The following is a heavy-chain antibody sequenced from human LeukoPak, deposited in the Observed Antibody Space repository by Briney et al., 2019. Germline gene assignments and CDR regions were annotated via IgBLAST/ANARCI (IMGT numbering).Heavy chain of an antibody. Sequence: GSLRLSCAASGFTFSSYAMHWVRQAPGKGLEWVAVISYDGSNKYYADSVKGRFTISRDNSKNTLYLQMNSLRAEDTAVYYCARDAADWYYDILTGYLDYWGQGTLVTVSS. V-gene: IGHV3-30-3*01. CDR1: GFTFSSYA. CDR3: ARDAADWYYDILTGYLDY. J-gene: IGHJ4*02. D-gene: IGHD3-9*01. CDR2: ISYDGSNK.